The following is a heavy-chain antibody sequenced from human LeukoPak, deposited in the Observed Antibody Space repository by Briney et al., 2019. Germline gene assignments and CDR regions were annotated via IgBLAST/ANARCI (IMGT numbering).Heavy chain of an antibody. D-gene: IGHD6-19*01. V-gene: IGHV3-48*03. CDR1: GFTFSSYE. CDR2: ISSSGSTI. CDR3: ARDGTPIYSSGWLYYYYYMDV. Sequence: GGSLRLSCAASGFTFSSYEMNWVRQAPGKGLEWLSYISSSGSTIHYADSVKGRFTISRDNAKDSLYLQMNSLRAEDTAVYYCARDGTPIYSSGWLYYYYYMDVWGKGTTVTISS. J-gene: IGHJ6*03.